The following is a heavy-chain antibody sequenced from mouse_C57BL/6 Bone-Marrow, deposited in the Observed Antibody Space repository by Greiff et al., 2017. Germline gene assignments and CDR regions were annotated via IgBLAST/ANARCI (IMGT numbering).Heavy chain of an antibody. D-gene: IGHD1-1*01. CDR1: GYTFTSYW. CDR2: IHPTSGST. J-gene: IGHJ1*03. V-gene: IGHV1-64*01. CDR3: ARGTTVVATDWYFDV. Sequence: VQLQQPGAELVKPGASVKLSCKASGYTFTSYWMHWVKQRPGQGLEWIGMIHPTSGSTNYNEKFKCKATLTVDKSSSTAYMQLSSLTSEDSAVXYCARGTTVVATDWYFDVWGTGTTVTVSS.